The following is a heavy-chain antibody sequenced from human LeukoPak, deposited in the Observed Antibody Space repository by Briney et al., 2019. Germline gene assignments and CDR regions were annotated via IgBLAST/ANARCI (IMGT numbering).Heavy chain of an antibody. J-gene: IGHJ4*02. Sequence: SETLSLTCTVSGGSISSYYWSWIRQPPGKGLEWIGYIYYSGSTNYNPSHKSRVTISVDTSKNQFSLKLSSVTAADTAVYYCARVVGTNHFDYWGQGTLVTVSS. CDR3: ARVVGTNHFDY. V-gene: IGHV4-59*01. CDR2: IYYSGST. CDR1: GGSISSYY. D-gene: IGHD6-19*01.